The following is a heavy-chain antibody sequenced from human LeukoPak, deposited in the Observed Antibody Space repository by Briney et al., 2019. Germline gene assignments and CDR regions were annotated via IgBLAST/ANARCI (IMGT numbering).Heavy chain of an antibody. CDR1: GFTFSSYW. J-gene: IGHJ4*02. V-gene: IGHV3-74*01. CDR3: ARVGPYYDFWSGYYDFDC. D-gene: IGHD3-3*01. CDR2: INTDGSSK. Sequence: GGSLRLSCAASGFTFSSYWMHWLRPAPGKGLVWVSRINTDGSSKSYADSVKGRFTISRDNAKNTLYLQMNSLRAEDTAVYYCARVGPYYDFWSGYYDFDCWGQGTLVTVSS.